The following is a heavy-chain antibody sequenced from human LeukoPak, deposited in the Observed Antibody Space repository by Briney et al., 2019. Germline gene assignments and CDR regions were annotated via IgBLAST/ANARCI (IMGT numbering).Heavy chain of an antibody. Sequence: GGSLRLSCAASGFTFSSYAMSWVRQASGKGLEWVGRIRSKANSYATAYAASVKGRFTISRDDSKNTAYLQMNSLKTEDTALYYCTGSPDGYNSPYWGQGTLVTVSS. J-gene: IGHJ4*02. CDR1: GFTFSSYA. CDR3: TGSPDGYNSPY. V-gene: IGHV3-73*01. CDR2: IRSKANSYAT. D-gene: IGHD5-24*01.